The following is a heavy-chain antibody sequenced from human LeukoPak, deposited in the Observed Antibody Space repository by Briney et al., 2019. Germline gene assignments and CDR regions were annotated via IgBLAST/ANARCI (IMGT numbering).Heavy chain of an antibody. Sequence: GGSLRLSCAASGFTFSDYYMSWIRQAPGKGLEWVSYISSSGSTIYYADSVKGRFTISRDNAKDFLYLQMNSLRPEDTALYYCVKDIGSGWDEGGGRGLDFWGQGTLVTVSS. J-gene: IGHJ4*02. V-gene: IGHV3-11*01. CDR1: GFTFSDYY. CDR2: ISSSGSTI. D-gene: IGHD6-19*01. CDR3: VKDIGSGWDEGGGRGLDF.